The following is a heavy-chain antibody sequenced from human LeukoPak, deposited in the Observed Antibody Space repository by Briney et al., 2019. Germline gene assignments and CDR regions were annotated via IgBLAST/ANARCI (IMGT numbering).Heavy chain of an antibody. J-gene: IGHJ3*02. D-gene: IGHD3-10*01. Sequence: GGSLRLSCAASGFTLDDYAMHWVRQAPGKGLEWVSGISWNSGSIVYADSVKGRFTISRDNSKNTLYLQMNSLRAEDTAVYYCARWATMIRGVYDGFDIWGQGTMVTVSS. CDR1: GFTLDDYA. V-gene: IGHV3-9*01. CDR2: ISWNSGSI. CDR3: ARWATMIRGVYDGFDI.